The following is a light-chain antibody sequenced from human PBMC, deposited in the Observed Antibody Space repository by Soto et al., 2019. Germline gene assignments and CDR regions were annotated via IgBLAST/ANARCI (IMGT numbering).Light chain of an antibody. V-gene: IGKV3-15*01. Sequence: EIVLTQSPGTLSLSPGGRATLACRANQSFSSSSLAWYQQKPGQAPRLLMYGVFTRATGIPARVSGSGSGTEFTLTISSLQSEDFAVYFCQQYNNWPRTFSQGTKVDI. CDR3: QQYNNWPRT. J-gene: IGKJ1*01. CDR1: QSFSSS. CDR2: GVF.